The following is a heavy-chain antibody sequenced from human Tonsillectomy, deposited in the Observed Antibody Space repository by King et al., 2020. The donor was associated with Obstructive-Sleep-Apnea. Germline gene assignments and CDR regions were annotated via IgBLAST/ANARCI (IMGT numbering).Heavy chain of an antibody. CDR1: GGSISSRRYY. D-gene: IGHD6-19*01. Sequence: VQLQESGPGLVKPSETLSLTCTVSGGSISSRRYYWGWIRQPPGKGLEWIGGIYYSGSTYYNPSLNGRVTISVDTSKNPVSLKLSSVTAADTAVYYCARVLLGLAVATDWFDPWGQGTLVTVSS. CDR2: IYYSGST. CDR3: ARVLLGLAVATDWFDP. J-gene: IGHJ5*02. V-gene: IGHV4-39*07.